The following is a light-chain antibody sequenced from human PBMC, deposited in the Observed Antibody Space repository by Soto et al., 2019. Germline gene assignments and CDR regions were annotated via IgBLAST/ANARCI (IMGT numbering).Light chain of an antibody. V-gene: IGLV2-8*01. J-gene: IGLJ1*01. Sequence: QSALTQPPSASGSPGQSVTISCTGTSRDIGGYNYVSWYQQHPGKAPKLLIYEVTKRPSGVPDCFSGSKSGNTASLTVSGLQADDEADYFCCSNAGSHSYFFGTGTKVTVL. CDR1: SRDIGGYNY. CDR3: CSNAGSHSYF. CDR2: EVT.